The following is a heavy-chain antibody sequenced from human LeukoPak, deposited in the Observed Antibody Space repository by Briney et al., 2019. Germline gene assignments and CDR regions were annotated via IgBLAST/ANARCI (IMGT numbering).Heavy chain of an antibody. D-gene: IGHD3-3*01. V-gene: IGHV3-23*01. Sequence: GGSLRLSCAASGFTFSSYAMSWVRQAPGKGLEWVSAISGSGGSTYYADSVKGRFTISRDNSKNTLYLQMNSLRAEDTAVYYYARGSSSLSIWSGRPTSWGQGTLVTVSS. CDR3: ARGSSSLSIWSGRPTS. CDR1: GFTFSSYA. CDR2: ISGSGGST. J-gene: IGHJ4*02.